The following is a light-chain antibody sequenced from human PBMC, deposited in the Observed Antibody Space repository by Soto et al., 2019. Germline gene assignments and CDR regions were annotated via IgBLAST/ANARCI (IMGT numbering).Light chain of an antibody. CDR3: QQYLGLVWT. CDR1: PSVSSDS. CDR2: GAS. J-gene: IGKJ1*01. Sequence: EIVLTQSPGTLSLSPGERATLACRASPSVSSDSLAWYQQKPGQAPRLLIFGASGRATGIPDRFSGSGSVTDFTLTIRRLEPEDFAVYFLQQYLGLVWTFGQGTKFETK. V-gene: IGKV3-20*01.